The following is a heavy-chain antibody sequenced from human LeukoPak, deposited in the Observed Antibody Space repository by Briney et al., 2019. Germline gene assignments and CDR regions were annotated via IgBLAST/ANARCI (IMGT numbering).Heavy chain of an antibody. D-gene: IGHD4-17*01. V-gene: IGHV4-59*01. J-gene: IGHJ5*02. CDR2: IYYSGST. CDR1: GGSISSYY. CDR3: ASSTQDDYGDNNWFDP. Sequence: SETLSLTCTVSGGSISSYYWSWIRQPPGKGLEWIGYIYYSGSTNYNPSLKSRVTISVDMSKNQFSLKLSSVTAADTAVYYCASSTQDDYGDNNWFDPWGQGTLVTVSS.